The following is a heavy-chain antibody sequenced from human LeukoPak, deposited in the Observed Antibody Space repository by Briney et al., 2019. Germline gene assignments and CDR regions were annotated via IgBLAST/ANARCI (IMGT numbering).Heavy chain of an antibody. CDR3: ARQTCITGSYYFDY. J-gene: IGHJ4*02. Sequence: SETLSLTCTVSGGSISSSSYYWGWIRQPPGKGLEWIGSIYYSGSTYYNPSLKSRVTISVDTSKNQFSLKLSSVTAADTAVYYCARQTCITGSYYFDYGGQGTLVTVSS. V-gene: IGHV4-39*07. CDR2: IYYSGST. CDR1: GGSISSSSYY. D-gene: IGHD1-14*01.